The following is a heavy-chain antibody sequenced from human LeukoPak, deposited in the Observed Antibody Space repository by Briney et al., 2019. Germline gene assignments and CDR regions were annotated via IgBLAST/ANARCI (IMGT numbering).Heavy chain of an antibody. CDR2: VYYSGST. CDR3: ARHTTGYYYGSLGY. Sequence: SETLSLTCTVSGDSISRSSYFWGWIRQPPGKGLEWIGSVYYSGSTNYNPSLKSRVTISVDTSKNQFSLKLSSVTAADTAVYYCARHTTGYYYGSLGYWGQGTLVTVSS. V-gene: IGHV4-39*01. J-gene: IGHJ4*02. CDR1: GDSISRSSYF. D-gene: IGHD3-10*01.